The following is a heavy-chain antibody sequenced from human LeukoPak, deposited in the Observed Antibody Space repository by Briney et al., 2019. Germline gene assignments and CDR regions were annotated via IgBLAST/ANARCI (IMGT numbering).Heavy chain of an antibody. D-gene: IGHD3-22*01. CDR2: IKQDGSEK. J-gene: IGHJ6*02. CDR1: GFTFSSYW. Sequence: GGSLRLSCAASGFTFSSYWMSWVRQAPGKGLEWVANIKQDGSEKYYVDSVKGRFTISRDNAKNSLYLQMNSLRAEDTAVYYCARPGDYYDSSGLYYYYYGMDVWGQGTTVTVSS. V-gene: IGHV3-7*03. CDR3: ARPGDYYDSSGLYYYYYGMDV.